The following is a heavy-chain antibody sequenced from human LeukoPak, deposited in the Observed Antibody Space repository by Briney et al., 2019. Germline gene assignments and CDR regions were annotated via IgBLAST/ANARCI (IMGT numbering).Heavy chain of an antibody. CDR1: GGSISSYY. V-gene: IGHV4-59*01. D-gene: IGHD3-10*01. J-gene: IGHJ6*03. CDR2: IYYSGYT. CDR3: ARTTMVRGTYYMDV. Sequence: PSETLSLTCTVSGGSISSYYWSWIRQPPGKGLEWIGCIYYSGYTNYKSSLKSRVTISVDTSKNQFSLKLSSVTAADTAVYYCARTTMVRGTYYMDVWGKGTTVTISS.